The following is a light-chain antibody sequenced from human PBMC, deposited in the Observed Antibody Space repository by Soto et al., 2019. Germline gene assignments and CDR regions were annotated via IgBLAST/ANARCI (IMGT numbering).Light chain of an antibody. J-gene: IGKJ1*01. CDR3: MQGISFT. V-gene: IGKV2-30*01. CDR1: QSLVYSDGNTY. CDR2: KVS. Sequence: VLTQSPLSLSVTLGQPASISCRSSQSLVYSDGNTYLNWFHQRPGQSPRRLIHKVSNRDSGVPDRFSGSGSDTDFTLSISRVEADDVGVFYCMQGISFTFGQGTTVDIK.